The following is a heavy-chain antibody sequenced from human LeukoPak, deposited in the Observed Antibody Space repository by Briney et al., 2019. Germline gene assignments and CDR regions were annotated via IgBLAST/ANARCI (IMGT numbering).Heavy chain of an antibody. V-gene: IGHV4-30-4*08. CDR1: GGSISSGDYY. D-gene: IGHD2-2*01. J-gene: IGHJ6*03. CDR3: ARGLDCSSTSCYTYYYYMDV. Sequence: PSETLSLTCTVSGGSISSGDYYWRWIRQPPGKGLEWIGYIYYSGSTYYNPSLKSRVTISVDTSKNQFSLKLSSVTAADTAVYYCARGLDCSSTSCYTYYYYMDVWGKGTTVTVSS. CDR2: IYYSGST.